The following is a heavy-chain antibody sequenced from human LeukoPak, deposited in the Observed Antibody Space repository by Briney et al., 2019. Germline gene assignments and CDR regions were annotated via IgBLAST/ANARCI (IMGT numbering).Heavy chain of an antibody. J-gene: IGHJ6*03. CDR3: ARGYCSGGSCYSYYYYNYMDV. CDR1: GGSISSYY. D-gene: IGHD2-15*01. V-gene: IGHV4-59*12. CDR2: IHYSGST. Sequence: SETLSLTCTVSGGSISSYYWIWIRQPPGKGLEWIGSIHYSGSTNYNPSLKSRVTISVDTSKNQFSLKLSSVTAADTAVYYCARGYCSGGSCYSYYYYNYMDVWGKGTTVTVSS.